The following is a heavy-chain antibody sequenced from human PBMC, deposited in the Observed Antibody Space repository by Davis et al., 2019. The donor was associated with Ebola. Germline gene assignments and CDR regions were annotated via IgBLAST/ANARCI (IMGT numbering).Heavy chain of an antibody. V-gene: IGHV3-33*01. D-gene: IGHD6-13*01. Sequence: GESLKISCAASGFTFSSYGMHWVRQAPGKGLEWVAVIWYDGSNKYYADSVKGRFTISRDNSKNTLYLQMNSLRAEDTAVYYCARDQATGIAAADGMDVWGQGTTVTVSS. J-gene: IGHJ6*02. CDR2: IWYDGSNK. CDR3: ARDQATGIAAADGMDV. CDR1: GFTFSSYG.